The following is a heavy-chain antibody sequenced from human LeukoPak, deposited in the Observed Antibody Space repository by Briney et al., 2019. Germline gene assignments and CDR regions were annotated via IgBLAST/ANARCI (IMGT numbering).Heavy chain of an antibody. CDR3: ARGISSGTYGAGY. CDR1: GFTFNNYA. D-gene: IGHD1-26*01. J-gene: IGHJ4*02. V-gene: IGHV3-64*02. Sequence: GESLKLSCAASGFTFNNYAMYWVRQAPGKGLEYVSAISSGGDITFYADSVKGRFTISRDNSKNTLPLQMGSLSAEDMAMYYCARGISSGTYGAGYWGQGTQVTVSS. CDR2: ISSGGDIT.